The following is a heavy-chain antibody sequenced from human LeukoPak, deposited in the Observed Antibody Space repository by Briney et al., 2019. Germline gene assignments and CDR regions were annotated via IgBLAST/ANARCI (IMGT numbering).Heavy chain of an antibody. J-gene: IGHJ3*02. D-gene: IGHD6-13*01. V-gene: IGHV6-1*01. Sequence: SQTLSLTCAISGDSVSSNSAAWNWIRQSPSRGLEWLGRTYYRSKWYNDYAVSVNSRMTINTDTSKNQFSLQLNSVTPEDTAVYYCAREFEHQLAYDAFNIWGQGAMVTVSS. CDR3: AREFEHQLAYDAFNI. CDR1: GDSVSSNSAA. CDR2: TYYRSKWYN.